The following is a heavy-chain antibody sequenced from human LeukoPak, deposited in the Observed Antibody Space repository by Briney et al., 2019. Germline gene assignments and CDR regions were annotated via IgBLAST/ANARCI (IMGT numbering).Heavy chain of an antibody. CDR3: ARGDYGSSSDNYNYYMDV. D-gene: IGHD6-6*01. CDR2: INHSGST. Sequence: SETLSLTCAVYGGSFSGYYWSWIRQPPGKGLEWIGEINHSGSTNYNPSLKSRVTISVDTSKNQFSLKLSSVTAADTAVYYCARGDYGSSSDNYNYYMDVWGKGTTVTVSS. J-gene: IGHJ6*03. V-gene: IGHV4-34*01. CDR1: GGSFSGYY.